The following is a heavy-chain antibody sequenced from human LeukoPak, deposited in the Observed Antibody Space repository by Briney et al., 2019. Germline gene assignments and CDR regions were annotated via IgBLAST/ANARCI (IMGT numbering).Heavy chain of an antibody. J-gene: IGHJ3*02. V-gene: IGHV4-39*07. Sequence: PSETLSLTCTVSGGSISSSSYYWGWIRQPPGKGLEWIGSIYYSGSTYYNPSLKSRVTISVDTSKNQFSLKLSSVTAADTAVYYCARRRVLRYFDPHAFDIWGQGTMVTVSS. CDR3: ARRRVLRYFDPHAFDI. D-gene: IGHD3-9*01. CDR1: GGSISSSSYY. CDR2: IYYSGST.